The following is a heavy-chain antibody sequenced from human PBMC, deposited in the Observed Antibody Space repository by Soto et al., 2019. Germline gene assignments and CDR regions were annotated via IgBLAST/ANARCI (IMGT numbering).Heavy chain of an antibody. V-gene: IGHV3-74*01. Sequence: EVQVVESGGGLVQPGGSLRLSCAASGFTFSSYWMHWVRQAPGKGLVWVSRVNSDGSSTSYADSVKGRLTISRDNAKNTLYLQMNSLRPEDTAVYYCAREYGSTNSFDYWGQGTLVTVSS. CDR3: AREYGSTNSFDY. CDR2: VNSDGSST. CDR1: GFTFSSYW. D-gene: IGHD3-10*01. J-gene: IGHJ4*02.